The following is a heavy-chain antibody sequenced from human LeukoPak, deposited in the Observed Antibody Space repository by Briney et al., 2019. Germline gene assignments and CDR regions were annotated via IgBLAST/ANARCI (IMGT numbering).Heavy chain of an antibody. J-gene: IGHJ4*02. V-gene: IGHV3-30*02. CDR1: GFTFRSYG. Sequence: TGGSLRLSRAASGFTFRSYGMHWVRQAPRRGLERVAFTRLEGNNKYYADSVKGRFTISRDNSKNTVYLQMNSLRAEDTAVYYCAKDPTHFRVWDDYDNTRLNYWGQGTLVTVSS. CDR2: TRLEGNNK. D-gene: IGHD3-22*01. CDR3: AKDPTHFRVWDDYDNTRLNY.